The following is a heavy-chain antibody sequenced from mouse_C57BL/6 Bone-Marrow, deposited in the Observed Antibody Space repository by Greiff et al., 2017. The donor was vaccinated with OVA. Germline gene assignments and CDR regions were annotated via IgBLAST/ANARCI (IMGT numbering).Heavy chain of an antibody. CDR3: TKTAWVAY. D-gene: IGHD3-2*01. J-gene: IGHJ3*01. Sequence: QVQLQQSGAELVRPGASVTLSCKASGYTFTDYEMHWVKQTPVHGLEWIGAIDPETGGTAYNQKFKGKAILTADKSSSTAYMELRSLTSEDSAVYYCTKTAWVAYWGQGTRVTVSA. V-gene: IGHV1-15*01. CDR1: GYTFTDYE. CDR2: IDPETGGT.